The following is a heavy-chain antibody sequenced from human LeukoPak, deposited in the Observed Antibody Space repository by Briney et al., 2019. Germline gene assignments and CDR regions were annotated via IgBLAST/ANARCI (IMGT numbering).Heavy chain of an antibody. Sequence: SETLSLTCTVSGGSVSSGSYYWSWIRQPPGKGLEWIGYIYYSGSTNYNPSLKSRVTISVDTSKNQFSLKLNSVTAADTAVYFCARDNYDYGRLYAFEIWGQGTMVTVSS. CDR1: GGSVSSGSYY. J-gene: IGHJ3*02. D-gene: IGHD4-17*01. CDR2: IYYSGST. V-gene: IGHV4-61*01. CDR3: ARDNYDYGRLYAFEI.